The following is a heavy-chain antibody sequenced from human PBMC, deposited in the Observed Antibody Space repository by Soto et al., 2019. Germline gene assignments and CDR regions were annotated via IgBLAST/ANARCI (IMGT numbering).Heavy chain of an antibody. Sequence: SETLSLTCTVSGGSISSYYWSWIRQPPGKGLEWIGYIYYSGSTNYNPSLKSRVTISVDTSKNQFSLKLSSVTAADTAVYYCARGMDYDILTGYYYYFDYWGQGTLVTVS. J-gene: IGHJ4*02. V-gene: IGHV4-59*01. D-gene: IGHD3-9*01. CDR1: GGSISSYY. CDR3: ARGMDYDILTGYYYYFDY. CDR2: IYYSGST.